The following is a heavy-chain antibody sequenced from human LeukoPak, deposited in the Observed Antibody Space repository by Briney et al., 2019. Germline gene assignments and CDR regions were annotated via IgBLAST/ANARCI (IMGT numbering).Heavy chain of an antibody. V-gene: IGHV4-4*07. CDR2: IYTSGST. CDR1: GGSISGYY. CDR3: ARDPPYGSGSYPDY. D-gene: IGHD3-10*01. Sequence: SETLSLTCTVSGGSISGYYWSWIRQPAGKGLEWIGRIYTSGSTNYNPSLKSRVTMSVDTSKNQFSLKLSSVTAADTAVYYCARDPPYGSGSYPDYWGQGTLVTVSS. J-gene: IGHJ4*02.